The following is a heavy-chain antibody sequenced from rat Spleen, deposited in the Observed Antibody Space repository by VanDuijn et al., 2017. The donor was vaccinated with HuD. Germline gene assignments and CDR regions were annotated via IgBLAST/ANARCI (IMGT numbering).Heavy chain of an antibody. CDR2: ISSGGTI. Sequence: QVQLKESGPGLVQPSQTLSLTCTVSGFSLTDYGVNWVRQPPGKGLEWIAAISSGGTIYYNSTLKSRLSISRDTSKSQVFLKMNSLQTEDAAIYFCTRETFYYYSSYYYFDYWGQGVMVTVSS. CDR1: GFSLTDYG. CDR3: TRETFYYYSSYYYFDY. D-gene: IGHD1-2*01. V-gene: IGHV2S12*01. J-gene: IGHJ2*01.